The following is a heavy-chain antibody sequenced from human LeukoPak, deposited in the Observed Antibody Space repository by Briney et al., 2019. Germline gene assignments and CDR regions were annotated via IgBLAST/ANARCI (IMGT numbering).Heavy chain of an antibody. CDR2: IYPGDSDT. D-gene: IGHD4-17*01. CDR3: ARSPMTTVTYFDY. V-gene: IGHV5-51*01. CDR1: GYRFTSYW. Sequence: GESLKISCKGSGYRFTSYWIGWVRQMPGKGLEWMGIIYPGDSDTRYSPSFQGQVTISADKSISTAYLQWSSLKASDTAMYYCARSPMTTVTYFDYWGQGTPVTVSS. J-gene: IGHJ4*02.